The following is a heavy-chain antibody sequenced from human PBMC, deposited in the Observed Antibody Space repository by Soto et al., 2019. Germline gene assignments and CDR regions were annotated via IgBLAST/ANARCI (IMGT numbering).Heavy chain of an antibody. CDR3: ARTPRDDSSGYFPYYYGMDV. J-gene: IGHJ6*02. D-gene: IGHD3-22*01. V-gene: IGHV4-59*01. CDR2: IYYSGST. CDR1: GGSISSYY. Sequence: SETLSLTCTVSGGSISSYYWSWIRQPPGKGLEWIGYIYYSGSTNYNPSLKSRVTISVDTSKNQFSLKLSSVTAADTAVYYCARTPRDDSSGYFPYYYGMDVWGQGTTVTVSS.